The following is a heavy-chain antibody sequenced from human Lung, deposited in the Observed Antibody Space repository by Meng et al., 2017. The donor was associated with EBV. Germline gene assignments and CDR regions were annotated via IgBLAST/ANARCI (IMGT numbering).Heavy chain of an antibody. CDR2: IYSNGNT. D-gene: IGHD1-26*01. CDR1: GASISSSGYY. CDR3: ARGGVTGSFYFDS. V-gene: IGHV4-30-4*01. Sequence: QVQLQEWGPGLVNPSQPWSLTCACSGASISSSGYYWTWIRQPPGKGLEWIGYIYSNGNTYYNPSLRSRVNVSVDRSRSLFSLRLTSATATDTAVYFCARGGVTGSFYFDSWGQGILVTVSS. J-gene: IGHJ4*02.